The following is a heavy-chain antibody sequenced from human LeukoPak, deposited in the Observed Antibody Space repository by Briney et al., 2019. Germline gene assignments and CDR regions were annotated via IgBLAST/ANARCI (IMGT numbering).Heavy chain of an antibody. V-gene: IGHV1-2*02. J-gene: IGHJ4*02. CDR3: ARDYNVLRFLEWLPTFDY. Sequence: ASVKVSCKASGYTFTGYYMHWVRQAPGLGLEWMGWINPNSGGTNYAQKFQGRVTMTRDTSISTAYMELSRLRSDDTAVYYCARDYNVLRFLEWLPTFDYWGQGTLVTVSS. CDR1: GYTFTGYY. D-gene: IGHD3-3*01. CDR2: INPNSGGT.